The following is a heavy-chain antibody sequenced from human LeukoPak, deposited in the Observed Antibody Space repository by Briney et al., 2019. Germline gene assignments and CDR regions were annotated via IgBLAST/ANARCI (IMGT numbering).Heavy chain of an antibody. D-gene: IGHD6-13*01. CDR3: ARVRYPGIAAAGTFEY. CDR2: INHSGST. CDR1: VRSFSGYY. J-gene: IGHJ4*02. V-gene: IGHV4-34*01. Sequence: PPGTPSLTSAVHVRSFSGYYWSWIRQPPGKRLEWIGEINHSGSTNYNPSLKSRVTISVDTSKKQLPLYLNSMPSAYMTLYCCARVRYPGIAAAGTFEYWGQGNLVAVSS.